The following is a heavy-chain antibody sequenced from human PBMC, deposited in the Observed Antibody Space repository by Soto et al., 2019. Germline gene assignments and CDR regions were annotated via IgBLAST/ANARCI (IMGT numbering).Heavy chain of an antibody. D-gene: IGHD3-10*01. V-gene: IGHV4-34*01. J-gene: IGHJ6*02. Sequence: PSETLSLTCAVYGGSFSGYYWSWIRQPPGKGLEWIGEINHSGSTNYNPSLKSRVTISVDTSKNQFSLKLSSVTAADTAVYYCARAKYYYGSGSYYKKGAYYYYGMDVWGQGTTVTVSS. CDR3: ARAKYYYGSGSYYKKGAYYYYGMDV. CDR1: GGSFSGYY. CDR2: INHSGST.